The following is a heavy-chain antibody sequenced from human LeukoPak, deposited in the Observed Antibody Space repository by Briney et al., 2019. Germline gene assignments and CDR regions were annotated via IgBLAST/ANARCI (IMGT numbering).Heavy chain of an antibody. Sequence: TGGSLRLSCAASGFTFSTYSMNWVRQAPGKGPEWVSYISSSSSTIYHADSVKGRFTISRDNAKNSLYLQMNSLRAEDTAVYYCARDRWFDPWGQGTLVTVSS. V-gene: IGHV3-48*04. CDR3: ARDRWFDP. CDR2: ISSSSSTI. CDR1: GFTFSTYS. J-gene: IGHJ5*02.